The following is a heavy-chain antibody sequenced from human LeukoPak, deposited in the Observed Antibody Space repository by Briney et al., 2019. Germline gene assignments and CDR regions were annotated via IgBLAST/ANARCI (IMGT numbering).Heavy chain of an antibody. CDR1: GFTLSSYW. J-gene: IGHJ3*02. D-gene: IGHD6-13*01. CDR2: IKQDGSEK. Sequence: GGSLRLSCAASGFTLSSYWMTWVRQAPGKGLEWVANIKQDGSEKNYVDSVKGRFSISRDNAKNSLYLQMNSLRAEDTAVYYCARDDGGFSSIWYDALDIWGQGKMVTVSS. V-gene: IGHV3-7*01. CDR3: ARDDGGFSSIWYDALDI.